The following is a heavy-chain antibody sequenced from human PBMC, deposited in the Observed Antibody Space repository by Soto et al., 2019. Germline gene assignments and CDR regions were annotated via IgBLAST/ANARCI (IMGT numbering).Heavy chain of an antibody. CDR3: ENLPLVLALGFDY. CDR2: ISGSGDNT. CDR1: GFTFSSYA. V-gene: IGHV3-23*01. J-gene: IGHJ4*02. Sequence: GVSLRLFCAASGFTFSSYAMSWVRRAPGKGLEWVSAISGSGDNTYYADSVKGRFTISRDNSKNTLFLQMNSLRAEDTAVYYCENLPLVLALGFDYWGQGTLVTVSS.